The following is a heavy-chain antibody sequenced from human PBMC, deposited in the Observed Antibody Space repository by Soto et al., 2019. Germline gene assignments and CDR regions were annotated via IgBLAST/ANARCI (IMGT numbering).Heavy chain of an antibody. J-gene: IGHJ4*02. CDR1: GFTFSSYA. CDR2: ISGSGGST. V-gene: IGHV3-23*01. Sequence: GGSLRLSCAASGFTFSSYAMSWVRQAPGKGLEWVSAISGSGGSTYYADSVKGRFTISRDNSKNTLYLQMNSLKTEDTAVYYCTLPYPPYSGSYGYWGQGTLVTVSS. CDR3: TLPYPPYSGSYGY. D-gene: IGHD1-26*01.